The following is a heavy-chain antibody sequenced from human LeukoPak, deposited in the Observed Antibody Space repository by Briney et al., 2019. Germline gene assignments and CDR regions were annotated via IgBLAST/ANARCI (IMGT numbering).Heavy chain of an antibody. V-gene: IGHV1-2*02. CDR3: ARGNGDN. CDR2: INPNSGGT. CDR1: VYTFTVYY. Sequence: ASVRVSCKASVYTFTVYYMLWVRQAPGQGREWMGWINPNSGGTNYAQNFQGRVTMTRDTSISTAYMELSRLRSDDTAVYYCARGNGDNWGQGTLVTVSS. D-gene: IGHD2-8*01. J-gene: IGHJ4*02.